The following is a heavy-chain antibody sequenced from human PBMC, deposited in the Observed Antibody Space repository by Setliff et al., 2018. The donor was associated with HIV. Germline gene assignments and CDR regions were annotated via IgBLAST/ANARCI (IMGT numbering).Heavy chain of an antibody. CDR3: ARAIPDYGDYYFDY. D-gene: IGHD4-17*01. V-gene: IGHV1-8*02. CDR1: GYTFTSYD. CDR2: MNPNSGNT. Sequence: GASVKVSCKASGYTFTSYDINWVRQAAGQGLEWMGWMNPNSGNTGYAQKFQGRVTMTRSNSITTAYMELSSLSSEDTAVYYCARAIPDYGDYYFDYWGQGTLVTVSS. J-gene: IGHJ4*02.